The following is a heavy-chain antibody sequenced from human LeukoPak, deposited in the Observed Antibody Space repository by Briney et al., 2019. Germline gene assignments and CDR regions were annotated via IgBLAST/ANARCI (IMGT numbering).Heavy chain of an antibody. Sequence: GRSLRLSCTASGLTFGDYLMSWFRQAPGKGLEWIGFISGGTTEYAASVKGRFTISRDDSTSIAYLQMNSLTTEDTAVYYCSRGSGWLSVYWGQGTLVTVSS. CDR1: GLTFGDYL. J-gene: IGHJ4*02. V-gene: IGHV3-49*03. D-gene: IGHD6-19*01. CDR2: ISGGTT. CDR3: SRGSGWLSVY.